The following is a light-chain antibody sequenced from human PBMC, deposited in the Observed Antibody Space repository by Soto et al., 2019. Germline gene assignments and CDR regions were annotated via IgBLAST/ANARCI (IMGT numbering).Light chain of an antibody. Sequence: QSALTQPASVSGSPGQSITISCTGTSSDVGGYNYVSWYQQHPGKAPKLLIYDVSYRPSGVSNRFSGSKSGNTASLTISGLQAEDEADYCCCSYPRSSSWVFGGGTKLTVL. CDR3: CSYPRSSSWV. J-gene: IGLJ3*02. V-gene: IGLV2-14*01. CDR1: SSDVGGYNY. CDR2: DVS.